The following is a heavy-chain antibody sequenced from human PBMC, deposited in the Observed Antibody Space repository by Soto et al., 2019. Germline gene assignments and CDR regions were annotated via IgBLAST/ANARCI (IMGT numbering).Heavy chain of an antibody. CDR3: ARVGFLEWLPTPNWFDP. Sequence: PSETLSLTCAVSGYSISSGYYWGWIRQPPGKGLEWIGSIYHSGSTYYNPSLKSRVTISVDTSKNQFSLKLSSVTAADTAVCYCARVGFLEWLPTPNWFDPWGQGTLVTVSS. CDR2: IYHSGST. V-gene: IGHV4-38-2*01. D-gene: IGHD3-3*01. CDR1: GYSISSGYY. J-gene: IGHJ5*02.